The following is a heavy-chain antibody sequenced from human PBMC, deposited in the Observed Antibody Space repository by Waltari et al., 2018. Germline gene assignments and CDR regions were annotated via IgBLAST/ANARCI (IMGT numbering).Heavy chain of an antibody. V-gene: IGHV4-59*01. D-gene: IGHD2-21*02. CDR1: GGSISGFS. J-gene: IGHJ5*02. Sequence: QGQLQESGPGLLKPAETRSLICTVSGGSISGFSWSGVRQPPGKGLDWIGYIYYTRSTTLHPSLMSRVTMSVDTSTNQFSLKLSSVTAADTSFYYCARGGGGDCECFDPWGQGTLVTVSS. CDR3: ARGGGGDCECFDP. CDR2: IYYTRST.